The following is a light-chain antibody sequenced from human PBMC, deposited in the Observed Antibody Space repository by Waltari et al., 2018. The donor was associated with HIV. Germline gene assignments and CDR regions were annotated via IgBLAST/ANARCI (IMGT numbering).Light chain of an antibody. CDR2: AAS. J-gene: IGKJ2*01. CDR1: QSISTY. Sequence: DIQMTQSPSSLSASVGDRVTITCRAGQSISTYLNWYQQKPGKAPKLLVYAASNLQSGVPSRFSGSGSGTDFALTISSLQPGDFATDYCQQTYSTFVSTFGQGTKVEIK. V-gene: IGKV1-39*01. CDR3: QQTYSTFVST.